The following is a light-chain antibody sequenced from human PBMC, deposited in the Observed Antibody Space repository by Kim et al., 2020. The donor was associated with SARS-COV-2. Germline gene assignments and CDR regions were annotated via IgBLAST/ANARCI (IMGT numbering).Light chain of an antibody. CDR2: DNN. CDR3: GTWDSRLGAWV. J-gene: IGLJ3*02. CDR1: SSDTGKNS. Sequence: GQRVTISCSGSSSDTGKNSLSWYQQLPGTAPKLLIYDNNLRPSGIPDRFSGSKSGTSATLGITGLQTGDEADYYCGTWDSRLGAWVFGGGTQLTVL. V-gene: IGLV1-51*01.